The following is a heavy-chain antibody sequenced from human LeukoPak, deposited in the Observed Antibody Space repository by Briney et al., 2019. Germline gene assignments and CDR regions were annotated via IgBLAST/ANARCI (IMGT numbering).Heavy chain of an antibody. Sequence: RPGRSLRLSWAASGLTFVDYAISSVRPAPGERLGWVSGITWNVGSTGYTDSVKGQFTISRDNATNSLYLQMNRLRAEDTALYYCARAYGYCSSTSCYNAFDIWGQGTMVTVSS. CDR3: ARAYGYCSSTSCYNAFDI. CDR2: ITWNVGST. V-gene: IGHV3-20*04. D-gene: IGHD2-2*02. CDR1: GLTFVDYA. J-gene: IGHJ3*02.